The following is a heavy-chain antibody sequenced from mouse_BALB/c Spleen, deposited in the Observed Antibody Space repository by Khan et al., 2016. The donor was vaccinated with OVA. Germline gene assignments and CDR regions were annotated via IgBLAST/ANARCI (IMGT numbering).Heavy chain of an antibody. CDR2: IWSDGST. D-gene: IGHD2-10*01. Sequence: VQLQESGPGLVAPSQSLSITCTISGFSLTNYGVHWLRQPPGRGLEWLVVIWSDGSTPYNSALKSRLSISKDNSKSQVFLKMNRLQTDDTAMYYCARQPYYHYNIMDYWGQGTSVTVSS. J-gene: IGHJ4*01. CDR1: GFSLTNYG. CDR3: ARQPYYHYNIMDY. V-gene: IGHV2-6-1*01.